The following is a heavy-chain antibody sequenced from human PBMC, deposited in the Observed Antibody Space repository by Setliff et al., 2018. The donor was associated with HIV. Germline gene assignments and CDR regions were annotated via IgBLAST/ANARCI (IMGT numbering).Heavy chain of an antibody. CDR2: IKQDGSDK. V-gene: IGHV3-7*03. CDR3: AGNDYVDMK. CDR1: GFIFSDHY. J-gene: IGHJ4*02. D-gene: IGHD5-12*01. Sequence: GGSLRLSCAASGFIFSDHYMSWVRQAPGKGLEWVANIKQDGSDKDYVDSVKGRFMISRDNAKNSLYLQMNNLRVEDTAVYYCAGNDYVDMKWGQGILVTVSS.